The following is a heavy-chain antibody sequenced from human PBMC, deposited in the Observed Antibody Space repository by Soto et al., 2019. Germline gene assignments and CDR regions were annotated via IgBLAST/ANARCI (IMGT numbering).Heavy chain of an antibody. CDR2: IGESGTPT. J-gene: IGHJ6*02. D-gene: IGHD2-2*01. CDR3: ARYIPGVRYYGMDV. V-gene: IGHV3-23*01. CDR1: GLTFSSYA. Sequence: PGGPLRLSCAASGLTFSSYAMKWVSQAQGKGLEWVSLIGESGTPTYYADSVKGRFTISRDNSGNTLFLEMYSLRAEDTAVYYCARYIPGVRYYGMDVWGQGTTVTVS.